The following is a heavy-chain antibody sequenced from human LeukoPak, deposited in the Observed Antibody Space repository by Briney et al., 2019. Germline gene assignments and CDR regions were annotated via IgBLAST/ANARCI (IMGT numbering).Heavy chain of an antibody. Sequence: GGSLRLSCAASGFTFSSYGMSWVRQAPGKGLEWVSAISGSGGSTYYADSVKGRFTISRDNSKNTLYLQMNSLRAEDTAVYYCAKDPGSYDILTGYYFAAFDIWGQGTMVTVSS. CDR2: ISGSGGST. J-gene: IGHJ3*02. CDR3: AKDPGSYDILTGYYFAAFDI. CDR1: GFTFSSYG. D-gene: IGHD3-9*01. V-gene: IGHV3-23*01.